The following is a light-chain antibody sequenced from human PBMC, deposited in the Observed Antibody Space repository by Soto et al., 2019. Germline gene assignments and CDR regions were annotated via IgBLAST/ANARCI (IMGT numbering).Light chain of an antibody. CDR1: QRVTSTY. CDR2: GAS. Sequence: PGERATLSCRASQRVTSTYLAWYQQKPGQPPRLLIYGASNRATGIPDRFSGSGSGTDFTLTISRLEPEDFTVYYCQQYHSLPTTFGPGTKVDI. J-gene: IGKJ3*01. V-gene: IGKV3-20*01. CDR3: QQYHSLPTT.